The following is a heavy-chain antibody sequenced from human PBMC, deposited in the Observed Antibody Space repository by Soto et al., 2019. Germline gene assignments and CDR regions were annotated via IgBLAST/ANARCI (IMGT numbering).Heavy chain of an antibody. J-gene: IGHJ5*02. CDR3: ARDRRGSSWYELWFYP. D-gene: IGHD6-13*01. CDR2: INAGNGNT. CDR1: GYTFTSYA. V-gene: IGHV1-3*01. Sequence: ASVKVSCKASGYTFTSYAMHWVRQAPGQRLEWMGWINAGNGNTKYSQKFQGRVTITRDTSASTAYMELSSLRSDDTAVYYCARDRRGSSWYELWFYPWGQGTLVTVSS.